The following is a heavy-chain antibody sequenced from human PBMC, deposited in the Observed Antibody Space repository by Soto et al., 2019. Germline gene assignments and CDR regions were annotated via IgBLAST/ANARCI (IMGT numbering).Heavy chain of an antibody. J-gene: IGHJ4*02. CDR3: ARTYSIRWYYFDY. CDR1: GGSISSGDYY. CDR2: IYYTGST. D-gene: IGHD4-4*01. Sequence: SETLSLTCTVSGGSISSGDYYWSWIRQPPGKGLEWIGYIYYTGSTYYNPSLKSRVSISIDTSKNQFSLKLRSVTAADTAVYYCARTYSIRWYYFDYWGQGTLVTSPQ. V-gene: IGHV4-30-4*01.